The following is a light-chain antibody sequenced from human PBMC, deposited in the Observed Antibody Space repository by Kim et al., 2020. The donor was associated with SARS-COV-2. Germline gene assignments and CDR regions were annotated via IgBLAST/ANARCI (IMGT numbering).Light chain of an antibody. CDR1: LGISNY. Sequence: DIQLTQSPSFLTASVGDNVSITCRASLGISNYLAWYQQKPGQAPRLLIYAASTLQNGVPSRFRGSGAGTDFTLTISSLQPEDFATYYCQQLNGYPMTFGQGTRLEIK. J-gene: IGKJ5*01. CDR2: AAS. CDR3: QQLNGYPMT. V-gene: IGKV1-9*01.